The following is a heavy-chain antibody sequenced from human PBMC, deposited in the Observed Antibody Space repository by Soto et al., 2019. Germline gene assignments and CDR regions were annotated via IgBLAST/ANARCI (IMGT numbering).Heavy chain of an antibody. CDR1: GFTFSSYA. D-gene: IGHD3-3*01. CDR2: ISDAGSNK. J-gene: IGHJ4*02. CDR3: ARGSGSYYDFWCGYYHHDY. V-gene: IGHV3-30-3*01. Sequence: QVQLVESGGGVVQPGRSLRLSCAASGFTFSSYAMHWVRQAPGKGLEWVAVISDAGSNKYYADSVTCRFTISTDNSKNTLYLQMNSLRAEESAVYYCARGSGSYYDFWCGYYHHDYWCQGTLVTVSS.